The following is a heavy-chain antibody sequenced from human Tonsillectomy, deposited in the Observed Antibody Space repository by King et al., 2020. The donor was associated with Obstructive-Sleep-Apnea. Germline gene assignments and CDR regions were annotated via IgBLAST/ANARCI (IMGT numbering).Heavy chain of an antibody. Sequence: QLVQSGGGVVQPGRSLRLSCAASGFTFSSYAMHWVRQAPGKGLEWVAVISYDGSNKYYADSVKGRFTISRDNSKNTLYLQMNSLRAEDTAVYYCARGGVGATRVWDFDYWGQGTLVTVSS. V-gene: IGHV3-30-3*01. CDR1: GFTFSSYA. D-gene: IGHD1-26*01. J-gene: IGHJ4*02. CDR3: ARGGVGATRVWDFDY. CDR2: ISYDGSNK.